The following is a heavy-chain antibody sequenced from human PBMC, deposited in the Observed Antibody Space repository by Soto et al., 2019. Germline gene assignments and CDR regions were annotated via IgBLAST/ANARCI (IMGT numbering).Heavy chain of an antibody. J-gene: IGHJ3*02. V-gene: IGHV3-21*01. Sequence: APGKGLEWVSSISSSSSYIYYADSVKGRFTISRDNAKNSLYLQMNSLRAEDTAVYYCAIRPGSDDAFDIWGQGTMVTVSS. CDR3: AIRPGSDDAFDI. D-gene: IGHD3-10*01. CDR2: ISSSSSYI.